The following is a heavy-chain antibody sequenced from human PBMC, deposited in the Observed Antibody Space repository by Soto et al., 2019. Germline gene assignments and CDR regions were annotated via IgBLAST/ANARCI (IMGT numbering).Heavy chain of an antibody. CDR2: INHSGST. J-gene: IGHJ6*03. V-gene: IGHV4-34*01. D-gene: IGHD4-4*01. CDR3: ARGTTVTTKLYYYYYYMDV. Sequence: SETLSLTCAVYGGSFSGYYWSWIRQPPGKGLEWIGEINHSGSTNYNPSLKSRVTISVDTSKNQFSLKLSSVTAADTAVYYCARGTTVTTKLYYYYYYMDVWGKGTRVTVS. CDR1: GGSFSGYY.